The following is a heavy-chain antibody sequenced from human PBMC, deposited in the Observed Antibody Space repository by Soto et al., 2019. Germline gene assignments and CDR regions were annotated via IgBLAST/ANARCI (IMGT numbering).Heavy chain of an antibody. CDR2: INHSGST. J-gene: IGHJ5*02. V-gene: IGHV4-34*01. D-gene: IGHD5-12*01. CDR1: GGSFSGYY. Sequence: SETLSLTCAVYGGSFSGYYWSWIRQPPGKGLEWIGEINHSGSTYYNPSLKSRVTISVDTSKNQFSLKLSSVTAADTAVYYCARERPDGARLDPWGQGTLVTGSS. CDR3: ARERPDGARLDP.